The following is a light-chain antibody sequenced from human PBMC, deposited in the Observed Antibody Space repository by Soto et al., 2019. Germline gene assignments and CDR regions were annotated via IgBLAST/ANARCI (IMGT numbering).Light chain of an antibody. J-gene: IGKJ5*01. CDR1: QSVSSSH. Sequence: EIVLTQSPATLSLSPGERATLSCGASQSVSSSHLAWYKQKPGLAPRLLIYHASSRATGIPDRFSGSGSGTDFTLTISRLEPEDFAVYYCQQYGSSPITFGPGTRLEI. V-gene: IGKV3D-20*01. CDR3: QQYGSSPIT. CDR2: HAS.